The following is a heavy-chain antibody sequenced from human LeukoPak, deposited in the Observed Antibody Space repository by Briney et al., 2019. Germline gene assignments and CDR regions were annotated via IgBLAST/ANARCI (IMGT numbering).Heavy chain of an antibody. D-gene: IGHD3-16*01. Sequence: PSETLSLTCTVSGGSISSYHWSWFRQAPGKGLEWIGYIYDSGSTNFNPSLKSRVTISVDTSKNQFSLKLSSVTAADTAVYFCARGGGLDVWGQGATVTVSS. V-gene: IGHV4-59*01. J-gene: IGHJ6*02. CDR3: ARGGGLDV. CDR1: GGSISSYH. CDR2: IYDSGST.